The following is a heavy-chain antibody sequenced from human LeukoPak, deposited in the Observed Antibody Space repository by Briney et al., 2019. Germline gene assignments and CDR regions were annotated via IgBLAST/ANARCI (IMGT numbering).Heavy chain of an antibody. Sequence: RGSLRLSCAASGFTFSSYGMSWVRLAPGKGLEWVSAISGSGDSTHYADSVKGRFTISRDNSKNTLYLQMNSLRAEDTAVYYCAKAIRNARNHHVVVTAILDYWGQGTLVTVSS. CDR2: ISGSGDST. CDR1: GFTFSSYG. J-gene: IGHJ4*02. D-gene: IGHD2-21*02. V-gene: IGHV3-23*01. CDR3: AKAIRNARNHHVVVTAILDY.